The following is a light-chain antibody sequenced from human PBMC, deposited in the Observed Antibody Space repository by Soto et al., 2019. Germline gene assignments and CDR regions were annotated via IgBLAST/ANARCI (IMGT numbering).Light chain of an antibody. CDR3: SSYAGSSNV. CDR1: SSDVGGYNY. CDR2: EFN. Sequence: QSALTQPPSASGSPGQSVAISCTGTSSDVGGYNYVSWYQQHPGKAPKLMIYEFNTRPSGFPDRFSGSKSVNTASLNVSGLHAEDESDYYCSSYAGSSNVFGTGTKLTVL. J-gene: IGLJ1*01. V-gene: IGLV2-8*01.